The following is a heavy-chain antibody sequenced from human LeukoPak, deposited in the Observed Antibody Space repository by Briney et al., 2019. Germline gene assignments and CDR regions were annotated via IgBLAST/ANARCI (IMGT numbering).Heavy chain of an antibody. D-gene: IGHD6-13*01. Sequence: PGGSLRLSSAASGFTFSSYAMSWVRQAPGKGLEWVSAISGSGGSTYYADSVKGRFTISRDNSKNTLYLQMNSLRAEDTAVYYCAKMTHIAGGIDYWGQGTLVTVSS. CDR3: AKMTHIAGGIDY. CDR1: GFTFSSYA. J-gene: IGHJ4*02. CDR2: ISGSGGST. V-gene: IGHV3-23*01.